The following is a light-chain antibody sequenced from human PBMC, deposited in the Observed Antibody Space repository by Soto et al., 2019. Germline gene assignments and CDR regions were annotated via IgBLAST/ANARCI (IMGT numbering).Light chain of an antibody. Sequence: EIVMTQSPATLSVSPGERATLSCRASQSVSSKLAWYQQKPGQAPRLLIYGASTRATGIPARFSGSGSGTEFTLTISSLQSEDFAMYYCQQYNNWPPITGGQGTRLEIK. CDR3: QQYNNWPPIT. CDR1: QSVSSK. V-gene: IGKV3-15*01. CDR2: GAS. J-gene: IGKJ5*01.